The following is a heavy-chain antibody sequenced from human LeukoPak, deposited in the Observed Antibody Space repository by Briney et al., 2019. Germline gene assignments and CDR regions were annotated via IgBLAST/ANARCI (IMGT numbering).Heavy chain of an antibody. V-gene: IGHV3-74*01. CDR2: INSDGSST. CDR3: ARSPRFSIGATGTFDY. Sequence: GSLRLSCAAAGFTFSTHWMHWVRQAPGKGLVWVSRINSDGSSTRYADSVKGRFTISRDNANNTLYLQMNSLRAEDTAVYYCARSPRFSIGATGTFDYWGQGALVTVSS. CDR1: GFTFSTHW. J-gene: IGHJ4*02. D-gene: IGHD6-13*01.